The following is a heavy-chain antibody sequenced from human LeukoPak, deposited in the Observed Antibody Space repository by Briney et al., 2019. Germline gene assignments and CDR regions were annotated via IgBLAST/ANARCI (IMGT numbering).Heavy chain of an antibody. D-gene: IGHD3-22*01. J-gene: IGHJ4*02. V-gene: IGHV3-21*01. CDR2: ISSSSSYI. CDR1: GFTFSSYA. Sequence: PGGSLRLSCAASGFTFSSYAMSWVRQAPGKGLEWVSSISSSSSYIYYADSVKGRFTISRDNAKNSLYLQMNSLRAEDTAVYYCAYYDSSGYSSWGQGTLVTVSS. CDR3: AYYDSSGYSS.